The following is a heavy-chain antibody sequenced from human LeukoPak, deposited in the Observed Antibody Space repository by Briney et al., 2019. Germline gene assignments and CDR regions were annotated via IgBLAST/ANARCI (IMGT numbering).Heavy chain of an antibody. CDR2: INSDGGST. V-gene: IGHV3-74*01. Sequence: GGSLRLSCTASGFTLGSYWMHWVRQAPGKGLVWVSRINSDGGSTSYADSVKGRFTISRDNAKNTLYLQMNSLRAEDTAVYYCARRIQGMAPYYFDYWGQGTLVTVSS. CDR1: GFTLGSYW. CDR3: ARRIQGMAPYYFDY. J-gene: IGHJ4*02. D-gene: IGHD5-24*01.